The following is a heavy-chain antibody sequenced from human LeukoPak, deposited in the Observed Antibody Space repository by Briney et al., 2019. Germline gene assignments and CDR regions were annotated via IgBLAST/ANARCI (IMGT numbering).Heavy chain of an antibody. CDR3: AKDMGYSSTGALDI. D-gene: IGHD6-19*01. CDR1: GFTFDDYA. V-gene: IGHV3-9*03. Sequence: SGRSLRLSCTASGFTFDDYAMHWVRQVPGKGLEWVSGISWNSGRTDYADSVKGRFTISRDNAKNSLYLQMDSVRAEDMALYYCAKDMGYSSTGALDIWGQGTMVSVSS. J-gene: IGHJ3*02. CDR2: ISWNSGRT.